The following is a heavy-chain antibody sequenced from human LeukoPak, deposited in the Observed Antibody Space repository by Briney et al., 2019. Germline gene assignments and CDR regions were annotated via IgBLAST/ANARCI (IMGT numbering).Heavy chain of an antibody. Sequence: SQTLSLTCTVSGGSISSGSYYWSWIRQPAGKGLGWIGRIYTSGSTNYNPSLKSRVTISVDTSKNQFSLKLSSVTAADTAVYYCARVLGSNPFDYWGQGTLVTVSS. CDR1: GGSISSGSYY. J-gene: IGHJ4*02. D-gene: IGHD4-11*01. CDR3: ARVLGSNPFDY. CDR2: IYTSGST. V-gene: IGHV4-61*02.